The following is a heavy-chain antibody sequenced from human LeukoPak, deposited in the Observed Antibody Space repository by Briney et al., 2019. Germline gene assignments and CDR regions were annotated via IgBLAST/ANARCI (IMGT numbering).Heavy chain of an antibody. CDR2: INANSEHR. V-gene: IGHV3-21*01. D-gene: IGHD4-17*01. J-gene: IGHJ1*01. Sequence: PGGSLRLSCAASGFTFSSYSMNWVRQAPGKGLEWVSSINANSEHRYCADSVKGRFTISRDNAENSLYLQMNSLRAEDTAVYYCVRDMTTVTTCYLPYWGQGTLVTVSS. CDR3: VRDMTTVTTCYLPY. CDR1: GFTFSSYS.